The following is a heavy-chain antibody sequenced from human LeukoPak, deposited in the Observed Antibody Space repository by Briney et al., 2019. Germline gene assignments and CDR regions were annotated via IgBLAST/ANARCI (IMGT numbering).Heavy chain of an antibody. Sequence: GGSLGLPRSGSGFTYSSYAMHWVPQPPGKGLEYVSANRSNGGSTYYADSVKGRFTISRDNSKNTLYLQMSSRRAEDTAVYYCVKSPRSSWTNGVDPWGQGTLVTVSS. V-gene: IGHV3-64D*06. CDR3: VKSPRSSWTNGVDP. J-gene: IGHJ5*02. CDR1: GFTYSSYA. CDR2: NRSNGGST. D-gene: IGHD6-13*01.